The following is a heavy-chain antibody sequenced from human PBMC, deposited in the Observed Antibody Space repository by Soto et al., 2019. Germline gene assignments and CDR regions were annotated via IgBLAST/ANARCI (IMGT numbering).Heavy chain of an antibody. CDR2: ISAYNGNT. J-gene: IGHJ6*02. CDR3: ARYIVTTYYYHYGMYV. CDR1: GYTFTSYG. Sequence: ASVKVSCKASGYTFTSYGISWVRQAPGQGLEWMGWISAYNGNTNYAQKLQGRVTMTTDTSTSTAYMELRSLRPDDTAVYYCARYIVTTYYYHYGMYVWGQGSTVPGAS. D-gene: IGHD4-17*01. V-gene: IGHV1-18*01.